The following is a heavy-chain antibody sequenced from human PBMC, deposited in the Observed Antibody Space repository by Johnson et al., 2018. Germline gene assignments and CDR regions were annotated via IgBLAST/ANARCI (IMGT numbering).Heavy chain of an antibody. CDR1: GGTFSSCA. V-gene: IGHV1-69*01. Sequence: QVQLVESGAEVKKPGSSVKVSCKASGGTFSSCAISWVRQAPGQGLEWMGGIIPIFGTANYAQKFQGRVTITADESTRTAYMELSSLRSEDTAVYYCAKDQLVGYYDSSGYVGTFDIWGQGTMVTVSS. D-gene: IGHD3-22*01. CDR3: AKDQLVGYYDSSGYVGTFDI. CDR2: IIPIFGTA. J-gene: IGHJ3*02.